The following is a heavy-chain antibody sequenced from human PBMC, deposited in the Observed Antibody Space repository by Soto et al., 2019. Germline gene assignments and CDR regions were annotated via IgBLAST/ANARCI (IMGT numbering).Heavy chain of an antibody. CDR3: VRDWQLSP. V-gene: IGHV1-18*01. J-gene: IGHJ5*02. CDR2: ISGHNVNT. Sequence: QVQLVQSGDEVKKTGASVKVSGRASGYTLTNYGISWGRQAPGQGLFWMGWISGHNVNTLYAQNVQGRLTLTLDTSTNTAYMELIRLKIADTAMYYCVRDWQLSPWGQGTRLPVPS. CDR1: GYTLTNYG. D-gene: IGHD1-1*01.